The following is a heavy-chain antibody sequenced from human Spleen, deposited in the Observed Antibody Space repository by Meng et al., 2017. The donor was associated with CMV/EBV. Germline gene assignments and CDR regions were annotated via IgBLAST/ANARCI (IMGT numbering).Heavy chain of an antibody. D-gene: IGHD3-10*01. Sequence: ASVKVSCKASGFTFTAYYIHWLRQAPGQGLEWMGWINPNSDATNYAQNFQGRVTMTRDTSISTAYMDLSRLRSDDTAVYYCARVPHYGSGSYLRTLPGPVEYWGQGTLVTVSS. J-gene: IGHJ4*02. CDR1: GFTFTAYY. CDR3: ARVPHYGSGSYLRTLPGPVEY. V-gene: IGHV1-2*02. CDR2: INPNSDAT.